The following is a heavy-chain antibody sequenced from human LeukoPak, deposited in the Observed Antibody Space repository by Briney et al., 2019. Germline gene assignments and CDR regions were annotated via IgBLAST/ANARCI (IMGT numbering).Heavy chain of an antibody. V-gene: IGHV4-59*08. D-gene: IGHD1-26*01. J-gene: IGHJ4*02. CDR2: IYYSGST. Sequence: SETLSLTCTVSGGSSSGYYWSWIRQPPGKGLEWIGYIYYSGSTNYNPSLKSRVTISVGTSKNQLSLRLNSVTAADTAVYYCAREVGPSTFDYWGQGTLVTVSS. CDR1: GGSSSGYY. CDR3: AREVGPSTFDY.